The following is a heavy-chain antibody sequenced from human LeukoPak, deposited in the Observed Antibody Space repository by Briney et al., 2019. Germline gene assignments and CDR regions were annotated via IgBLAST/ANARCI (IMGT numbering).Heavy chain of an antibody. D-gene: IGHD6-6*01. CDR2: IYYSGST. Sequence: SETLSLTCTVSGGSISSYYWSWIRQPPGKGLEWIGYIYYSGSTNYNPSLKSRVTTSVDTSKNQFSLKLSSVTAADTAVYYCARRRSGTSSEFDPWGQGTLVTVSS. CDR3: ARRRSGTSSEFDP. V-gene: IGHV4-59*08. CDR1: GGSISSYY. J-gene: IGHJ5*02.